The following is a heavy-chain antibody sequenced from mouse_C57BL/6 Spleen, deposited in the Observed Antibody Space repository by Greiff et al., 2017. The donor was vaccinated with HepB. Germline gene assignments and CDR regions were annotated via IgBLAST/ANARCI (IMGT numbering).Heavy chain of an antibody. Sequence: QVQLQQPGAELVKPGASVKLSCKASGYTFTSYWMHWVKQRPGRGLEWIGRIDPNSGGTKYNEKFKSKATLTVDKPSSTAYMQLSRLTSEDSAVYYCERSDPDYYGSSCGWYFDVGGTETAVSVFS. CDR1: GYTFTSYW. D-gene: IGHD1-1*01. CDR2: IDPNSGGT. CDR3: ERSDPDYYGSSCGWYFDV. J-gene: IGHJ1*03. V-gene: IGHV1-72*01.